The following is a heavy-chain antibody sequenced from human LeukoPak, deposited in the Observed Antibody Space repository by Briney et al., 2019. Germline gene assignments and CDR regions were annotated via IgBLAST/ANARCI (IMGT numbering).Heavy chain of an antibody. Sequence: SETLSLTCTVSSASITSSPYYWAWIRQSPGKGLEWIGTISYSGTTYYNPSHMSRVSISVDTSKNHFSLKLSSVTAADTAVYYCAANSADYNTLGSSYKVWGQGTLVTVSS. CDR1: SASITSSPYY. CDR2: ISYSGTT. CDR3: AANSADYNTLGSSYKV. D-gene: IGHD3-10*01. J-gene: IGHJ4*02. V-gene: IGHV4-39*02.